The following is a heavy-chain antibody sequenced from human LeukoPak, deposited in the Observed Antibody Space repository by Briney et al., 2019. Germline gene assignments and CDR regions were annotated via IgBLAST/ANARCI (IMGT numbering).Heavy chain of an antibody. CDR1: GYTFTSYY. CDR2: INPSGGST. D-gene: IGHD3-10*01. V-gene: IGHV1-46*01. J-gene: IGHJ5*02. Sequence: ASVKVSCKASGYTFTSYYMHWVRQAPGQGLEWMGIINPSGGSTSYAQKLQGRVTMTTDTSTSTAYMELRSLRSDDTAVYYCATVYGSGSYVFDPWGQGTLVTVSS. CDR3: ATVYGSGSYVFDP.